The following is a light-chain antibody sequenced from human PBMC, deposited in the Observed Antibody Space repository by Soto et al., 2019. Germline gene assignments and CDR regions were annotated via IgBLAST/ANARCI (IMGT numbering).Light chain of an antibody. CDR3: LLSYCAARAWV. J-gene: IGLJ3*02. V-gene: IGLV7-46*01. Sequence: QAVVTQEPSLTVSPGGTVPLTCGSSPGPVTSGQFPFWIQQNPAQAPKTLIYDTSNKHSWTPARFSGSLLGGKSALSLSGAQTDDGAEYFCLLSYCAARAWVFGGGSMLTAL. CDR2: DTS. CDR1: PGPVTSGQF.